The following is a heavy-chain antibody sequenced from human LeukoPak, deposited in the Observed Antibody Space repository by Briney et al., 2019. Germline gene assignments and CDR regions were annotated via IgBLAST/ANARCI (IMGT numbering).Heavy chain of an antibody. CDR2: ISGSGGST. D-gene: IGHD6-6*01. V-gene: IGHV3-23*01. J-gene: IGHJ4*02. CDR3: ARRGSSSFAPDDY. Sequence: PGGSLRLSCAASGFTFSGYAMSWVRQAPGKGLEWVSAISGSGGSTYYADSVKGRFTISRDNSKNTLYLQMNSLRAEDTAVYYCARRGSSSFAPDDYWGQGTLVTVSS. CDR1: GFTFSGYA.